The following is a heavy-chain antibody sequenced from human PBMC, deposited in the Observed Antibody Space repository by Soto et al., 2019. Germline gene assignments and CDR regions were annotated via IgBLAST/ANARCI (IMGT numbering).Heavy chain of an antibody. Sequence: SETLSLTCTVSGGSISSYYWSWIRQPPGKGLEWIGYIYYSGSTNYNPSLKSRVTISVDTSKNQFSLKLSSVTAADTAVYYCARAQGYYDSSGYYPGTYYYGMDVWGQGTTVTVS. D-gene: IGHD3-22*01. J-gene: IGHJ6*02. CDR2: IYYSGST. V-gene: IGHV4-59*12. CDR3: ARAQGYYDSSGYYPGTYYYGMDV. CDR1: GGSISSYY.